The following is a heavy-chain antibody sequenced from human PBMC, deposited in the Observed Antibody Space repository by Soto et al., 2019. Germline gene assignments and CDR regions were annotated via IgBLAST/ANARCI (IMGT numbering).Heavy chain of an antibody. CDR1: GGTFSSYS. D-gene: IGHD4-4*01. V-gene: IGHV1-69*13. J-gene: IGHJ6*02. Sequence: SVKVSCKASGGTFSSYSISWVRQAPGQGLEWMGGIIPIFGTANYAQKSQGRVTITADESTSTAYMELSSLRSEDTAVYYCDKRDYSSFYHYYGMDVWGQGTTVTVSS. CDR2: IIPIFGTA. CDR3: DKRDYSSFYHYYGMDV.